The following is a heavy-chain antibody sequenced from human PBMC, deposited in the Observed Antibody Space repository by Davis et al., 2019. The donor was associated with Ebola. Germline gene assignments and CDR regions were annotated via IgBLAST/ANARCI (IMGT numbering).Heavy chain of an antibody. CDR3: TGSYGGFDY. Sequence: GGSLRLSCAASGFTFSGSAMHWVRQASGKGLEWVGRIRSKANSYATAYAASVKGRFTISRDDSKTTAYLQMNSLKTEDTAVYYCTGSYGGFDYWGQGTLVTVSS. D-gene: IGHD4-23*01. CDR2: IRSKANSYAT. J-gene: IGHJ4*02. CDR1: GFTFSGSA. V-gene: IGHV3-73*01.